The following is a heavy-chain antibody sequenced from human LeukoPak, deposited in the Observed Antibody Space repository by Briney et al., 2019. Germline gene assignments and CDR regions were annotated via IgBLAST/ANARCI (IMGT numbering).Heavy chain of an antibody. V-gene: IGHV3-9*01. Sequence: PGRSLGLSCAASGVTFWKHAMHWVRQAPGKGLEWVSGISGSSDYIVYADSVRGRFSISRDSARNSLYLQMDSLTTDDTAVYYCVRGVDFGRVLAYFDYWGQGARVTVSS. CDR3: VRGVDFGRVLAYFDY. CDR1: GVTFWKHA. CDR2: ISGSSDYI. D-gene: IGHD2-8*01. J-gene: IGHJ4*02.